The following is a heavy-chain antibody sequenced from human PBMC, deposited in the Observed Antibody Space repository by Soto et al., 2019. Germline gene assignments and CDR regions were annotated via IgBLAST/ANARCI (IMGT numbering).Heavy chain of an antibody. CDR2: ITPFNGDD. V-gene: IGHV1-45*02. D-gene: IGHD1-26*01. CDR3: ASGGAGSGPFTWELPDH. CDR1: GNTFTYRY. J-gene: IGHJ4*02. Sequence: QMQLVQSGAEVKKTGSSVTVSCKALGNTFTYRYLHWVRQAPGQALEWMGWITPFNGDDHYAQKFKERVTITRDTSINTAYMRMSSLRSEDTAMYYCASGGAGSGPFTWELPDHWGQGTRVTVSS.